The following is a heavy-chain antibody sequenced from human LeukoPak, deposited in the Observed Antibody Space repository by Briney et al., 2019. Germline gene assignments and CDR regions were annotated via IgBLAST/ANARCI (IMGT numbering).Heavy chain of an antibody. J-gene: IGHJ4*02. V-gene: IGHV3-23*01. CDR3: ARDFTGLDY. CDR2: LTDSGDAT. CDR1: GFTFSHYA. Sequence: GGSLRLSCAVSGFTFSHYAMSWVRQAPGTGLEWVGSLTDSGDATYYADSVKGRLTISRDNSNNTVYLQMNSLGAEDTAVYYCARDFTGLDYWGQGILVTVSS. D-gene: IGHD1-14*01.